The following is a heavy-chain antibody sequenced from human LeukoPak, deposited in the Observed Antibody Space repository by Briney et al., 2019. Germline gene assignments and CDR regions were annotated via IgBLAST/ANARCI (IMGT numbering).Heavy chain of an antibody. Sequence: SETLSLTCSGSGGSISSLYWSWIREPPGKGLEGIGYIYYTGSTNYTPSLKSRVTMFVDMSKNQFSLRLSSVTAADTAVYYCARHRAYSSSSPFDYWGQGTLVTVSS. CDR1: GGSISSLY. D-gene: IGHD6-6*01. CDR2: IYYTGST. J-gene: IGHJ4*02. V-gene: IGHV4-59*08. CDR3: ARHRAYSSSSPFDY.